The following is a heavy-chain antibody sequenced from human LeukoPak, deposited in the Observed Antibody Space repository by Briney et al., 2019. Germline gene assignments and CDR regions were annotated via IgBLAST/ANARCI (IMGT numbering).Heavy chain of an antibody. CDR3: ARDRTIRVREGLSGY. D-gene: IGHD1-14*01. CDR1: GYTFTSYG. V-gene: IGHV1-18*01. CDR2: ISAYNGNT. J-gene: IGHJ4*02. Sequence: PGASVKVSCKASGYTFTSYGISWVRQAPGQGLEWMGWISAYNGNTNYAQKLQGRVTMTTDTSTSTAYMELRSLRSDDTAVYYCARDRTIRVREGLSGYWGQGTLVTVSS.